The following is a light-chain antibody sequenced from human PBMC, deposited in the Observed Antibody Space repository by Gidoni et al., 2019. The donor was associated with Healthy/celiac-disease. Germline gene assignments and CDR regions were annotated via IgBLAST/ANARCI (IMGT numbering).Light chain of an antibody. CDR1: QSLSSY. Sequence: DIQMTQSPSSLSASVGDRFTLTGLASQSLSSYLNWYQQKPGKAPKLLIYAASSLQSGVPSRFSGSGSAKDFTLTSSSLQPEDFATYYRQQCYSTPSTFGPGTKVEIK. CDR2: AAS. CDR3: QQCYSTPST. V-gene: IGKV1-39*01. J-gene: IGKJ1*01.